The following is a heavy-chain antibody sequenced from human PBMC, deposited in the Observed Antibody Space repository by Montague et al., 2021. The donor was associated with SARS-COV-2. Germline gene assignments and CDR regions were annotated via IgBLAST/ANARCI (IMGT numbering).Heavy chain of an antibody. Sequence: SLRISCAASGFSFSSYAMHWVRQAPGKGLEWVAVISHDGSNKYYADSVKGRFTISRDNSKNTLYLQMNSLRAEDTAVYYCARGNYDYVWGSYRYIYWGQGTLVTVSS. CDR1: GFSFSSYA. D-gene: IGHD3-16*02. J-gene: IGHJ4*02. CDR2: ISHDGSNK. CDR3: ARGNYDYVWGSYRYIY. V-gene: IGHV3-30*04.